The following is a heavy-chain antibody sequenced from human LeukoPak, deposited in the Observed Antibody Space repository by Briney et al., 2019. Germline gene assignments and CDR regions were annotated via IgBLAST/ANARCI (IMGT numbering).Heavy chain of an antibody. J-gene: IGHJ6*03. CDR2: IRHDESKT. CDR1: GLIFSSYG. CDR3: AKPVIPSAYQGTYYMDV. Sequence: PGGSLRLSCAASGLIFSSYGMHWVRQAPGEGLEWVAYIRHDESKTFYADSVKGRLTISRDNSKNTLYLQMHSLRAEDTALYYCAKPVIPSAYQGTYYMDVWGKGTTVTASS. D-gene: IGHD3-16*01. V-gene: IGHV3-30*02.